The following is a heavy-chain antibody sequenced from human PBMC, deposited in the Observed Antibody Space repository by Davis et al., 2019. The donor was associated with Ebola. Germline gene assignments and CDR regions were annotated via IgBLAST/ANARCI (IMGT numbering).Heavy chain of an antibody. D-gene: IGHD3-10*01. CDR3: ARDKRVWFGELLYYYYGMDV. Sequence: MPGGSLRLSCAASGFTFSYYWVSWVRQPPGKGLEWIGEIYHSGSTNYNPSLKSRVTISVDKSKNQFSLKLSSVTAADTAVYYCARDKRVWFGELLYYYYGMDVWGKGTTVTVSS. CDR2: IYHSGST. V-gene: IGHV4-4*02. CDR1: GFTFSYYW. J-gene: IGHJ6*04.